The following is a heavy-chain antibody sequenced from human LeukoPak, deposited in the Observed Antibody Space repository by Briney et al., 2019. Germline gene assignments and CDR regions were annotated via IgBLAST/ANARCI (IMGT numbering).Heavy chain of an antibody. CDR2: IYPGDSDT. CDR1: GYSFTNYW. J-gene: IGHJ5*02. V-gene: IGHV5-51*01. Sequence: GESLKISCKGSGYSFTNYWIAWVRQMPRKGLEWMGMIYPGDSDTRYSPSFQGQVTISADKSISTAYLQWSSLKASDSAMYYCARRGGGYCSGGSCYYFDPWGQGTLVTVSS. D-gene: IGHD2-15*01. CDR3: ARRGGGYCSGGSCYYFDP.